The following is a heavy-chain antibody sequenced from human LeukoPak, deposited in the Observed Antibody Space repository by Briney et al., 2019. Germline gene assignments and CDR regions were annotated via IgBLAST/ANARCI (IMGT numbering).Heavy chain of an antibody. CDR2: IYHSGST. CDR3: ARIGDTDVLRFLEWLSFDI. Sequence: SETLSLTCTVSGYSISSDYYWGWIRQPPGKGLEWIGSIYHSGSTYYNPSLKSRVTISVDTSKNQFSLKLSSVTAADTAVYYCARIGDTDVLRFLEWLSFDIWGQGTMVTVSS. V-gene: IGHV4-38-2*02. CDR1: GYSISSDYY. J-gene: IGHJ3*02. D-gene: IGHD3-3*01.